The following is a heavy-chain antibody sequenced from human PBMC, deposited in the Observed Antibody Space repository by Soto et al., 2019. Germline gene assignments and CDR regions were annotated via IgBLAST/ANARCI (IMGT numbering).Heavy chain of an antibody. CDR3: ASGPKTTYNWFDP. CDR1: GGSISSGGYY. CDR2: IYYSGST. V-gene: IGHV4-61*08. J-gene: IGHJ5*02. Sequence: PSETLSLTCTVSGGSISSGGYYWSWIRQPPGKGLEWIGYIYYSGSTNYNPSLKSRVTISVDTSKNQFSLKLSSVTAADTAVYYCASGPKTTYNWFDPWGQGALVTVSS. D-gene: IGHD4-17*01.